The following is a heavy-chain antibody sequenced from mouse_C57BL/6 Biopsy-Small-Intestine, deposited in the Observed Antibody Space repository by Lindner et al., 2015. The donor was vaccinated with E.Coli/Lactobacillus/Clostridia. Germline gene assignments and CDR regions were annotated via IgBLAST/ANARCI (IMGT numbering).Heavy chain of an antibody. CDR3: ARRDYDGYYFDY. CDR1: GFTFSDYG. D-gene: IGHD2-4*01. CDR2: ISSGSTTI. J-gene: IGHJ2*01. V-gene: IGHV5-17*01. Sequence: VQLQESGGDLVKPGGSLKLSCAASGFTFSDYGMHWVRQAPEKGLEWVAYISSGSTTIYYADTVKGRFTISRDNAKNTLFLQMTSLRSEDTAIYYCARRDYDGYYFDYWGQGTTLTVSS.